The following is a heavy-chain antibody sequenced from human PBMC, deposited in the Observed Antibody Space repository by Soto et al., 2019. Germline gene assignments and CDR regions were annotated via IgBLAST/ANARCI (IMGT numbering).Heavy chain of an antibody. CDR1: GFMFSNYW. D-gene: IGHD4-17*01. V-gene: IGHV3-7*01. J-gene: IGHJ4*02. CDR3: ARNRDYAFDY. Sequence: EVQLVESGGGLVQPGGSLRLSCAASGFMFSNYWMSWVRQAPGKGLEWVAIIKQDGSDKYYVDSVKGRFTISRDNAKNSLYLQMNSLRIEDAAVYYCARNRDYAFDYWGQGTLVTVSS. CDR2: IKQDGSDK.